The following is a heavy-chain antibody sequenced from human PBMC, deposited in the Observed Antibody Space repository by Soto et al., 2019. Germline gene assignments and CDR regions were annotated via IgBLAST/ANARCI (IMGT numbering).Heavy chain of an antibody. CDR1: VFTLVNAG. J-gene: IGHJ5*02. CDR3: TTDASILLEFIAAAPRNWFDP. Sequence: GGSLKLSWAAPVFTLVNAGITWARQAPGKGLEWVARFKSKTDGGTTDYAAPVKCRFTISRDDSKNTLYLQMNSLKTEDTAVYYCTTDASILLEFIAAAPRNWFDPWGQGTLVTVSS. V-gene: IGHV3-15*07. D-gene: IGHD6-13*01. CDR2: FKSKTDGGTT.